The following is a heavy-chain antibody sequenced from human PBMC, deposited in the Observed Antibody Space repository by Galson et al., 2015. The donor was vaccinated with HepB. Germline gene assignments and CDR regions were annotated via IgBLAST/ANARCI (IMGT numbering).Heavy chain of an antibody. CDR1: GFTFSSYG. Sequence: SLRLSCAASGFTFSSYGMHWVRQAPGKGLEWVAVISYDGSNKYYADSVKGRFTISRDNSKNTLYLQMNSLRAEDTAVYYCARVFFSGRAVAGPVDYWGQGTLVTVSS. CDR3: ARVFFSGRAVAGPVDY. D-gene: IGHD6-19*01. CDR2: ISYDGSNK. V-gene: IGHV3-30*03. J-gene: IGHJ4*02.